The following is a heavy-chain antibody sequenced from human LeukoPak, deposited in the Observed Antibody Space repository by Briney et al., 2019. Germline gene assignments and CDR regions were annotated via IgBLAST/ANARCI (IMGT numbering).Heavy chain of an antibody. D-gene: IGHD4-17*01. J-gene: IGHJ5*02. CDR2: ISYSGTT. Sequence: PSETLSLTCTVSGGSISSRPYYWGWVRQPPGKGLEWIGTISYSGTTYYSPSLKSRVTISLDTSKNQFSLKLSSVTAADTAVYYCARFNDYGDYNNWFDPWGQGTLVTVSS. CDR1: GGSISSRPYY. CDR3: ARFNDYGDYNNWFDP. V-gene: IGHV4-39*07.